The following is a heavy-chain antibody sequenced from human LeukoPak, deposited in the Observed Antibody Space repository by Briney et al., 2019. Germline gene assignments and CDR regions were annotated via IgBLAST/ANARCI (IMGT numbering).Heavy chain of an antibody. CDR2: ISYDGSNK. V-gene: IGHV3-30*04. Sequence: GGSLRLSCAASGFTFSSYAMHWVRQAPGRGLEWVAVISYDGSNKSYADSVKGRFTISRDNSKNTLYLQMNSLRAEDTAVYYCARDSDYGGNSGHYWGQGTLVTVSS. CDR3: ARDSDYGGNSGHY. CDR1: GFTFSSYA. D-gene: IGHD4-23*01. J-gene: IGHJ4*02.